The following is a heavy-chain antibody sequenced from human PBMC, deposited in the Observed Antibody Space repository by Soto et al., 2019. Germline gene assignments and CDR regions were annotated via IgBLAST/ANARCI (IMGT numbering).Heavy chain of an antibody. Sequence: EVQLVESGGGLVKPGGSLRLSCAASGFTFSSYSMNWVRQAPGKGLEWVSAINRNSINMHYADSVKGRFTISRDNAKNSLYLQMNSLRVEDTAVYYCVRDSGAKLSSSWGQGTLVTVSS. J-gene: IGHJ4*02. CDR2: INRNSINM. CDR3: VRDSGAKLSSS. D-gene: IGHD6-13*01. CDR1: GFTFSSYS. V-gene: IGHV3-21*01.